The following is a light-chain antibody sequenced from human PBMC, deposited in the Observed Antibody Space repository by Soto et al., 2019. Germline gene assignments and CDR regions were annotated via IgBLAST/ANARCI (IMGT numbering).Light chain of an antibody. CDR1: QSVNGW. V-gene: IGKV1-5*01. CDR2: EAS. J-gene: IGKJ4*01. Sequence: IQMTQSPSTLSASLGDRVTITCRASQSVNGWLAWYQQKPGKAPKLLISEASSLDSGVPSRFSGSGSGTEYVLSISSLQLEDFATYYCQQYDTYSTFGGGTRVDI. CDR3: QQYDTYST.